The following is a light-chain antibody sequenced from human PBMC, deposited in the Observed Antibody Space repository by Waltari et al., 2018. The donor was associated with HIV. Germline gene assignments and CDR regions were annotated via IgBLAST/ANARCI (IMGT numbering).Light chain of an antibody. CDR2: GAF. CDR1: QEISNS. CDR3: RQYYGVPLT. Sequence: DIQMTQSPSSLSASIGDTVAIPFRARQEISNSASLFQQQPGKVPKLLVHGAFILQRGVPSSFSGSGSGTHYTLTISGLQAEDFATYFCRQYYGVPLTFGGGTRVDI. J-gene: IGKJ4*01. V-gene: IGKV1-NL1*01.